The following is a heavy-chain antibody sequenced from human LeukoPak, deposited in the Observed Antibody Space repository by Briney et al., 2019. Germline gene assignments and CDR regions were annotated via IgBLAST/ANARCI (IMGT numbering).Heavy chain of an antibody. D-gene: IGHD1-7*01. CDR1: GYTFTSYY. V-gene: IGHV1-2*02. CDR2: INPNSGGT. Sequence: GASVKVSCKASGYTFTSYYMHWVRQAPGQGLEWMGWINPNSGGTNYAQKFQGRVTMTRDTSISTAYMELSRLRSDDTAVYYCARDLQNWNYVGNWFDPWGQGTLVTVSS. CDR3: ARDLQNWNYVGNWFDP. J-gene: IGHJ5*02.